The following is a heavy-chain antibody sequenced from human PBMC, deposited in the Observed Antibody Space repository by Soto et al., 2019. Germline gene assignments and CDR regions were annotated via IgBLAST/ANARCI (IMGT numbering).Heavy chain of an antibody. CDR1: AGSVTSDPYY. CDR2: IYYTGST. V-gene: IGHV4-31*03. CDR3: AAQGGLESRYFYALFA. D-gene: IGHD2-15*01. Sequence: QVQLQQSGPGLVKPSEILSLTCTVPAGSVTSDPYYWTWVRRRPGKGLEWIGYIYYTGSTYYSPSLRSRVSISRDTSKNQFSLRLTSVTAADTAVYYCAAQGGLESRYFYALFAWGQGTLVTVSS. J-gene: IGHJ5*02.